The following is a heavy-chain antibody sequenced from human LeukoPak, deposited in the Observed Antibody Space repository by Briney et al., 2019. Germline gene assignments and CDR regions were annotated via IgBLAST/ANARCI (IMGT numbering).Heavy chain of an antibody. CDR2: IYYSGST. Sequence: SETLSLTCTVSGGSISSYYWSWIRQPPRKGLEWIGYIYYSGSTNYNPSLKSRVTISVDTSRNQFSLKLSSVTAADTAVSYCASDIAAAFDYWGQGTLVTVSS. CDR3: ASDIAAAFDY. J-gene: IGHJ4*02. D-gene: IGHD6-13*01. V-gene: IGHV4-59*01. CDR1: GGSISSYY.